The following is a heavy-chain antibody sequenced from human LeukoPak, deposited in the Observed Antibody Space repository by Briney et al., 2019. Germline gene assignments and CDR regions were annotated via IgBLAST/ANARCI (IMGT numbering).Heavy chain of an antibody. CDR2: ISSSSSYI. V-gene: IGHV3-21*01. CDR3: ARNGGSSYDFDY. J-gene: IGHJ4*02. D-gene: IGHD6-6*01. CDR1: GFTFSSYS. Sequence: KPGGSLRLSCAASGFTFSSYSMNWVRQAPGKGLEWVSSISSSSSYIYYADSVKGRFTISRDNAKNSLYLQMNSLRAEDTAVYYCARNGGSSYDFDYWGQGTLVTVSS.